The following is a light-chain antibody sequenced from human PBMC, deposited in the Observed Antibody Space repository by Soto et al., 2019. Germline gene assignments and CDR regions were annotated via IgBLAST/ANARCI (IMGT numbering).Light chain of an antibody. CDR2: DAS. Sequence: DIVMTHSPATLSVSPGERATLSCRASQSVTSNLAWYQQKPGQAPRLLIYDASTRATGIPARFSGSGSGTEFTLTISSLQSEDFAVYSCQQYNNWPQTFGQGDQGGYQ. J-gene: IGKJ1*01. CDR1: QSVTSN. CDR3: QQYNNWPQT. V-gene: IGKV3-15*01.